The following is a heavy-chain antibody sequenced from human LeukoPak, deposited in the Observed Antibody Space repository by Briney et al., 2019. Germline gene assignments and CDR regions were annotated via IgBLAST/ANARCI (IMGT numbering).Heavy chain of an antibody. CDR1: CYTFSSYG. Sequence: VKVSCKTSCYTFSSYGISWVRQAPGQGLEWMGGISAYNDNTNYAQKLQDRVTMTTDTSTNTAYMELRSLRSDDTAVYYCARAGYSSSFPAFQHWGQGTLVTVSS. V-gene: IGHV1-18*01. CDR2: ISAYNDNT. J-gene: IGHJ1*01. CDR3: ARAGYSSSFPAFQH. D-gene: IGHD6-13*01.